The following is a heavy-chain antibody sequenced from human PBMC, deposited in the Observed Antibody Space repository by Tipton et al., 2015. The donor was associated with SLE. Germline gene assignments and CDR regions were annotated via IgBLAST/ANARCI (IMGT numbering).Heavy chain of an antibody. D-gene: IGHD3-3*01. Sequence: TLSLTCTVSGGSISSSYWSWIRQPPGKGLEWLGYIYTSGGTNYSPSLKSRVTISVDTSKNQFSLKLSAVTAADTAVYYCARGEEWFDYWGQGTLVTVSS. CDR3: ARGEEWFDY. CDR1: GGSISSSY. J-gene: IGHJ4*02. CDR2: IYTSGGT. V-gene: IGHV4-4*08.